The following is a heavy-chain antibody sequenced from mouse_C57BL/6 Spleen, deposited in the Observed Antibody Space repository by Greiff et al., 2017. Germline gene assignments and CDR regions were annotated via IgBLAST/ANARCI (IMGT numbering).Heavy chain of an antibody. D-gene: IGHD2-3*01. J-gene: IGHJ4*01. CDR3: VRLGYSYAMDY. Sequence: EVQRVESGGGLVQPKGSLKLSCAASGFSFNTYAMNWVRQAPGKGLEWVARIRSKSNNYATYYADSVKDRFTISRDDSESMLYLQMNNLKTEYTAMYYCVRLGYSYAMDYWGQGTSVTVSS. V-gene: IGHV10-1*01. CDR1: GFSFNTYA. CDR2: IRSKSNNYAT.